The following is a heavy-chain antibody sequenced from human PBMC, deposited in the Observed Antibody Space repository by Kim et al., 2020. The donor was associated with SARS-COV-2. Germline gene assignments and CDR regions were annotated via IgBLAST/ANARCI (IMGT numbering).Heavy chain of an antibody. Sequence: GGSLRLSCAASGFTFSSYAMSWVRQAPGKGLEWVSAISGSGVSTYYADSVKGRFTISRDNSKNTLYLQMNSLRAEDTAVYYCGKDPEAGSRGYFDHWGQGTLVTVSS. CDR2: ISGSGVST. D-gene: IGHD1-1*01. J-gene: IGHJ4*02. CDR1: GFTFSSYA. V-gene: IGHV3-23*01. CDR3: GKDPEAGSRGYFDH.